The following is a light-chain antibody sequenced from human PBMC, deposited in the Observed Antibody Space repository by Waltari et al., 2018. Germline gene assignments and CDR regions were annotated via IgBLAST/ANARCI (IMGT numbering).Light chain of an antibody. V-gene: IGKV2-28*01. CDR1: QSLLHSNGYNY. Sequence: DIVMTQSPLSLPVTPGEPASISCRSSQSLLHSNGYNYLDWYLQKPGQSPQLLIYLGSNRASGVPDRFSGSGSGTDFTLKISRVGAEDVGVYYCMQALQTQFTFGPGTKVDIK. CDR3: MQALQTQFT. CDR2: LGS. J-gene: IGKJ3*01.